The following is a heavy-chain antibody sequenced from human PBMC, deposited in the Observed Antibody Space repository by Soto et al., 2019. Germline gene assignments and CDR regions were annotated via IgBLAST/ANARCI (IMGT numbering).Heavy chain of an antibody. Sequence: EVQLLESGGGLVQPGGSLRLSCAASGFTFSSYAMIWVRQAPGKGLEWVSIISDSGGSTHNAESVKGRFTISRDNSKNTLSLQMTSLRAEDTAVYYCAKDFRFCSSTSCYAFDIWGQGTMVTVSS. J-gene: IGHJ3*02. V-gene: IGHV3-23*01. CDR3: AKDFRFCSSTSCYAFDI. CDR1: GFTFSSYA. CDR2: ISDSGGST. D-gene: IGHD2-2*01.